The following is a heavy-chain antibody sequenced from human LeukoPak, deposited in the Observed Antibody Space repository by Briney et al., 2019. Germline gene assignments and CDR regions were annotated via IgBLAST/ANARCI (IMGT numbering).Heavy chain of an antibody. J-gene: IGHJ4*02. CDR3: ARRRSSYYDILTGHAHFDY. V-gene: IGHV4-39*01. Sequence: SETLSLTCTVSGGSISSSSYYWGWIRQPPGKGLEWIGSIYYSGSTYYNPSLKSRVTISVDTSKNQFSLKLSSVTAADTAVYYCARRRSSYYDILTGHAHFDYWGQGTLVTVSS. CDR1: GGSISSSSYY. D-gene: IGHD3-9*01. CDR2: IYYSGST.